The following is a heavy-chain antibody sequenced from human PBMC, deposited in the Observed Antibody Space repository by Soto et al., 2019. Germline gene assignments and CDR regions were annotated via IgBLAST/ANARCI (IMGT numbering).Heavy chain of an antibody. J-gene: IGHJ4*02. V-gene: IGHV4-39*01. CDR1: SGSIIVTNVF. D-gene: IGHD1-20*01. CDR3: ARITGRHLDY. Sequence: SETLSLTCTVSSGSIIVTNVFWFWVRQPPGKGLELIGNVDYSGTAYFSPSLATRVTFHVDTSKNQFSLTLYSVTAADTAVYYCARITGRHLDYWGQGILVTVSS. CDR2: VDYSGTA.